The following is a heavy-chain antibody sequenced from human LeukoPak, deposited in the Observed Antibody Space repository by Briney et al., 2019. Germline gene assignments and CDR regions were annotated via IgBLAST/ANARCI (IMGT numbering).Heavy chain of an antibody. CDR1: GGSISSSSYY. D-gene: IGHD3/OR15-3a*01. Sequence: SETLSLTCTVSGGSISSSSYYWGWIRQPPGKGLEWIGTIYYTGNTYYNASLKSQVSISIDTSKNQFSLKLTSVTAADTSVYYCARQTGSGLFILPGGQGTLVTVSS. CDR2: IYYTGNT. V-gene: IGHV4-39*01. CDR3: ARQTGSGLFILP. J-gene: IGHJ4*02.